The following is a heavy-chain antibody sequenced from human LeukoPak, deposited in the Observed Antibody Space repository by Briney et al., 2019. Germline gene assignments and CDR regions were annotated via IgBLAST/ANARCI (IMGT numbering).Heavy chain of an antibody. Sequence: PGGSLRLSCAASGCTFSSYAMSWVRQAPGKGLEWVSAISGSGGSTYYADSVKGRFTISRGNSKNTLYLQMNSLRAEDTAVYYCAKGSSLDWYFDLWGRGTLVTVSS. CDR3: AKGSSLDWYFDL. V-gene: IGHV3-23*01. J-gene: IGHJ2*01. CDR1: GCTFSSYA. CDR2: ISGSGGST.